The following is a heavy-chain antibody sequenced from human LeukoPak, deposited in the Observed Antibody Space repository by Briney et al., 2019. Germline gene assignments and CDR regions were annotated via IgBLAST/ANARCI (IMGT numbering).Heavy chain of an antibody. CDR3: AREQSAFLSDGDYPYYFDY. CDR1: GGSIGNYH. D-gene: IGHD4-17*01. J-gene: IGHJ4*02. CDR2: IYTSGTT. V-gene: IGHV4-4*07. Sequence: PSETLSLTCTVSGGSIGNYHWNWIRQPTGKGLEWIGRIYTSGTTNYNPSLKSRVTISVDKSKNQFSLKLSSVTAADTAVYYCAREQSAFLSDGDYPYYFDYWGQGTLVTVSS.